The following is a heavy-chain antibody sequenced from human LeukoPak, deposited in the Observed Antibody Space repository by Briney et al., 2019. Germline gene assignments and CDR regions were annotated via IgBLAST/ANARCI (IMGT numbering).Heavy chain of an antibody. D-gene: IGHD6-13*01. CDR3: ARVPQGSSWPYYFDY. CDR2: IVPILGTA. J-gene: IGHJ4*02. CDR1: GGTFSTYA. Sequence: SVKVSCKASGGTFSTYAISWVRQAPRQRLEWVGRIVPILGTANYAQNFQRRVTITADRSTTTAYMELSSLRSEDTAVYYCARVPQGSSWPYYFDYWGQGTLVTVSS. V-gene: IGHV1-69*04.